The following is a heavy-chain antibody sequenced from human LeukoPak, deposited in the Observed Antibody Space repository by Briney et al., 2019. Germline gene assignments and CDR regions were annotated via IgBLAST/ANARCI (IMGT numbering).Heavy chain of an antibody. J-gene: IGHJ4*02. Sequence: PSETLSLTCTVSGGSISSSSYYWGWIRQPPGKGLEWIGSIYYSGSTYYNPSLKSRVTISVDTSKNQFSLKLSSVTAADTAVYYCASQRWLQLGHDYWGQGTLVTVSS. CDR1: GGSISSSSYY. D-gene: IGHD5-24*01. CDR2: IYYSGST. CDR3: ASQRWLQLGHDY. V-gene: IGHV4-39*07.